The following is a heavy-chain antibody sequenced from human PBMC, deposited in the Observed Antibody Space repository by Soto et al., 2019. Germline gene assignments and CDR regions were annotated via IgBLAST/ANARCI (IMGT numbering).Heavy chain of an antibody. D-gene: IGHD3-16*01. CDR3: ARFGTNMTTNWFDP. CDR2: IHYDGRT. J-gene: IGHJ5*02. Sequence: QVQLQESGPGLVKPSGTLSLTCAVSGGSISSSHWWSWVRQSPGKGLEFIGEIHYDGRTNYGPSVKSRLTISLDKSKNQFSLKLTSVTAADTAVYYCARFGTNMTTNWFDPWGQGTRVTVSS. V-gene: IGHV4-4*02. CDR1: GGSISSSHW.